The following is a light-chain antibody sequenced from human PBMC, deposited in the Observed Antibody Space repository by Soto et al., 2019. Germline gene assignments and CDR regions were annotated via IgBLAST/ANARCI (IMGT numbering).Light chain of an antibody. CDR1: SSNIGSNY. CDR2: RNN. V-gene: IGLV1-47*01. Sequence: QSVLTQPPSASGTPGQRVTISCSGSSSNIGSNYVYWYQQLPGTAPKLLIYRNNQRPSGVPDRFSGSKSGTSASLAISGLRSEEEAEYYCAAWDDSLSGYVFGTGTKLTVL. J-gene: IGLJ1*01. CDR3: AAWDDSLSGYV.